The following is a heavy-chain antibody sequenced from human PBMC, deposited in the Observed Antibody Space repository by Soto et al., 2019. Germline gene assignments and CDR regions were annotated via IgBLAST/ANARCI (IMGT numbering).Heavy chain of an antibody. Sequence: EVQLVESGGGLVQPGGSLRLSCAASGFTFSSYWMHWVRQAPGKGLVWVSRINSDGSSTSYADSVKGRFTISRDNAKNTLYLQMNSLRAEDTAVYYCARATQSYDFWSGYDAFDIWGQGTMVTVSS. V-gene: IGHV3-74*01. CDR2: INSDGSST. CDR1: GFTFSSYW. J-gene: IGHJ3*02. D-gene: IGHD3-3*01. CDR3: ARATQSYDFWSGYDAFDI.